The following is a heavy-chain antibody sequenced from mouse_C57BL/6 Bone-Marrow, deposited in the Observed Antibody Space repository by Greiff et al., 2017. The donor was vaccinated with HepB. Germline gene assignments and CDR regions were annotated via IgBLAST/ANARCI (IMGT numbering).Heavy chain of an antibody. V-gene: IGHV1-80*01. CDR3: ARDGWAFYAMDY. CDR2: IYPGAGDT. Sequence: QVQLQQSGAELVKPGASVKISCKASGYAFSSYWMNWVKQRPGKGLEWIGQIYPGAGDTNYNGKFKGKATLTADKSSSTAYMQLSSLTSEDSAVYFCARDGWAFYAMDYWGQGTSVTVSS. CDR1: GYAFSSYW. D-gene: IGHD1-2*01. J-gene: IGHJ4*01.